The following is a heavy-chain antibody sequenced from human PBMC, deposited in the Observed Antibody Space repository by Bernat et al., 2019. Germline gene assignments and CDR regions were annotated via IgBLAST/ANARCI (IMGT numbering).Heavy chain of an antibody. CDR1: GFSVSSSY. D-gene: IGHD4-17*01. V-gene: IGHV3-53*02. Sequence: EVQLVETGGGLIQPGGSLRLSCAASGFSVSSSYMSWVRQAPGKGLAWVSIIYSGGNTYYADSVRGRFTITRDNSKNTLYLQMDILGADDAAVYYCARGRATVYDAFDIWGRGTIVTVSS. CDR2: IYSGGNT. CDR3: ARGRATVYDAFDI. J-gene: IGHJ3*02.